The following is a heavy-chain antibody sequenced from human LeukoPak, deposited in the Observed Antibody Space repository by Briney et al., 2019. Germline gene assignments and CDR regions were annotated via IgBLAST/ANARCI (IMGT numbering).Heavy chain of an antibody. CDR3: ARLTYRNV. J-gene: IGHJ6*04. Sequence: SETLSLTCTVSGGSIGRSSYYWSWIRPPPGKGLESIGYIYYSGSTKYNPSLKSRVTISVDTAKNQFSLKRSSVTAADTAVYYCARLTYRNVWGKGTTVTISS. D-gene: IGHD3-16*02. CDR2: IYYSGST. CDR1: GGSIGRSSYY. V-gene: IGHV4-61*05.